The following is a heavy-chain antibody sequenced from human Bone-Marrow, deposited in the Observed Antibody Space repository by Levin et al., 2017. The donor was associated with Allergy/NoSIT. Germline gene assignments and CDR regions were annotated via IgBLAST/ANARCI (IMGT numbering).Heavy chain of an antibody. CDR1: GDSITSGTYY. V-gene: IGHV4-39*07. CDR2: IYFGGST. J-gene: IGHJ5*02. CDR3: AREVQAVVDVVAARGAWLDP. D-gene: IGHD2-15*01. Sequence: PSETLSLTCTVSGDSITSGTYYWAWIRQPPGKGLEWIANIYFGGSTFYNPSLESRVPVSVDTSNNQFSLRLRSVTAADTAVYYCAREVQAVVDVVAARGAWLDPWGQGTLVTVSS.